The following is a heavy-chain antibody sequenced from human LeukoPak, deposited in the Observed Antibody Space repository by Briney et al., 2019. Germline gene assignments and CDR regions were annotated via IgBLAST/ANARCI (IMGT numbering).Heavy chain of an antibody. CDR3: ARGRLGTWFGELKA. D-gene: IGHD3-10*01. Sequence: ASVKVSCKASGYTFTGYYMHWVRQAPGQGQEWMGWINANSGGTKYAQKFQGRVTMTRATSISTAYMELSSLRSDDTAVYYCARGRLGTWFGELKAWGQGTLVTVSS. V-gene: IGHV1-2*02. J-gene: IGHJ5*02. CDR2: INANSGGT. CDR1: GYTFTGYY.